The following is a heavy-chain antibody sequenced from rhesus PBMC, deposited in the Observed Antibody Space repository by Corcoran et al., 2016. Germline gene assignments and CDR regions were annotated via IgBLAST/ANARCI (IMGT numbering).Heavy chain of an antibody. CDR2: SSGSSGST. CDR3: ARGGYYGSSRDY. V-gene: IGHV4-65*01. D-gene: IGHD4-29*01. CDR1: GGSISSSNW. Sequence: QVHLQESGPGLVKPSETLSLTCAVSGGSISSSNWWNWIRQPPGKGLEWIGYSSGSSGSTYYNPSLKSRVTISPDTSKNQFSLRLSSVTAADTAVYYCARGGYYGSSRDYWGQGVLVTVSS. J-gene: IGHJ4*01.